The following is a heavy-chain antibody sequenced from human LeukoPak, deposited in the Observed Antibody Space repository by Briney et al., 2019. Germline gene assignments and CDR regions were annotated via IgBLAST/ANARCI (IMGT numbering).Heavy chain of an antibody. Sequence: PGGSLRLSCAAFGFAFNSYSMNWVRQAPGKGLEWVASITTSSTYMHYADSVKGRFTISRDNAKNSLYLQMNSLRADDTAVYFCARHRYYFDYWGQGTLVTVSS. CDR2: ITTSSTYM. CDR3: ARHRYYFDY. V-gene: IGHV3-21*01. CDR1: GFAFNSYS. J-gene: IGHJ4*02.